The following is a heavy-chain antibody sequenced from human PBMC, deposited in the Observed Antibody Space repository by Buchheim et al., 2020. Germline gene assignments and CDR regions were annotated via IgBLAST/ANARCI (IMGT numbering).Heavy chain of an antibody. CDR1: GFTFTSYA. D-gene: IGHD4-23*01. CDR3: ARERSGNYDN. V-gene: IGHV1-3*01. CDR2: IVAVNGNP. J-gene: IGHJ4*02. Sequence: QVQLVQSGAEVKKPGASLRISCETSGFTFTSYALHWVRQAPGQRLEWMGWIVAVNGNPKYSKKFQGRVTFTRATSASTGYIDLSSLIPEDTAVYYCARERSGNYDNWGQGT.